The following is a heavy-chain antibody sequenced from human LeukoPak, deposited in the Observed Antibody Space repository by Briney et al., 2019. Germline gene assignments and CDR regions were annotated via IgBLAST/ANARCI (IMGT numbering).Heavy chain of an antibody. CDR1: GFTFSSYA. J-gene: IGHJ5*02. CDR2: ISYDGSNK. D-gene: IGHD6-13*01. V-gene: IGHV3-30-3*01. Sequence: GRSLRLSCAASGFTFSSYAMHGVRQAPGKGLEGVAVISYDGSNKYYADSVKGRFTIFRDNSKNTLYLQMNSLKIEGTAVNYCTRPLGAAAGTYFDPWGQGTLVTVSS. CDR3: TRPLGAAAGTYFDP.